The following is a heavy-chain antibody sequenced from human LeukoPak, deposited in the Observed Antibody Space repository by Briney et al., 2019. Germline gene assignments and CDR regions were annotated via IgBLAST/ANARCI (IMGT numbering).Heavy chain of an antibody. J-gene: IGHJ4*02. Sequence: ASVTVSCKASGYTFTSYGISWVRQAPGQGLEWMGWISAYNGNTNYAQKLQGRVTMTTDTSTSTAYMELRSLRSDDTAVYYCARPPRCTNGVCYKFLDYWGQGTLVTVSS. D-gene: IGHD2-8*01. CDR1: GYTFTSYG. CDR2: ISAYNGNT. V-gene: IGHV1-18*01. CDR3: ARPPRCTNGVCYKFLDY.